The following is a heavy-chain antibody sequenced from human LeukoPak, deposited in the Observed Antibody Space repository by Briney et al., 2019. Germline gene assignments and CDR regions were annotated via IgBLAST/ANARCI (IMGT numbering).Heavy chain of an antibody. D-gene: IGHD7-27*01. CDR2: INHSGST. CDR3: ARVVKAPGDADY. V-gene: IGHV4-34*01. J-gene: IGHJ4*02. Sequence: PSETLSLTCAVYGGSFSGYYWSWIRQPPGKGLEWIGEINHSGSTNYNPSLKSRVTISVDTSKNQFSLKLSSVTAADTAVYYCARVVKAPGDADYWGQGTLVTVSS. CDR1: GGSFSGYY.